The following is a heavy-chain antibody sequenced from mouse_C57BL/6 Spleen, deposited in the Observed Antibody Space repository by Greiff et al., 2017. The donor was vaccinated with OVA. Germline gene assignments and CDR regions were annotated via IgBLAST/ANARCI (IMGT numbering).Heavy chain of an antibody. CDR1: GFTFSDYG. J-gene: IGHJ4*01. D-gene: IGHD1-1*01. CDR3: ARGYVSSYYAMDY. Sequence: EVKLVESGGGLVKPGGSLKLSCAASGFTFSDYGMHWVRQAPEKGLEWVAYISSGSSTIYYADTVKGRFTISRDYAKNTLFLQMTSRRSEDTAMYYCARGYVSSYYAMDYWGQGTSVTVSS. CDR2: ISSGSSTI. V-gene: IGHV5-17*01.